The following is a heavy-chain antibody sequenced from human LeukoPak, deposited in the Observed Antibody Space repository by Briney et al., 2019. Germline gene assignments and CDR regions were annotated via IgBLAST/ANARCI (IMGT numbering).Heavy chain of an antibody. CDR1: GFPFSSYW. J-gene: IGHJ4*02. D-gene: IGHD2-2*01. CDR3: ARYCSSTSCYGRYFDC. Sequence: GGSLRLSCAASGFPFSSYWMTWVRQAPGKGLEWVANIKQDGSEKYYVDSVKGRFTISRDNAKNSLYLQMNSLRAEDTAVYYCARYCSSTSCYGRYFDCWGQGTLVTVSS. CDR2: IKQDGSEK. V-gene: IGHV3-7*01.